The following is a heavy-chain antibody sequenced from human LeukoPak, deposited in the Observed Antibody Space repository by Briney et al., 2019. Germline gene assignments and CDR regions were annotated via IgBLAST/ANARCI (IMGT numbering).Heavy chain of an antibody. CDR2: ISIDGNNK. J-gene: IGHJ4*02. Sequence: GGSLRLSCAASGFTFSDYVMHWVRQAPGKGLEWVAVISIDGNNKYYGDSVKSRFTISRDNSKNTLYLQMNSLRAEDTALYYCAKLTTWNTHYPIDYWGQGTLVTVSS. CDR1: GFTFSDYV. D-gene: IGHD4-17*01. V-gene: IGHV3-30*18. CDR3: AKLTTWNTHYPIDY.